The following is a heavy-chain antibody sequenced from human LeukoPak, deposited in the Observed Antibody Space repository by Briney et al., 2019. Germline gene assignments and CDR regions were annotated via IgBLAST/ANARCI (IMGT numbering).Heavy chain of an antibody. CDR1: GYTFTSYD. J-gene: IGHJ4*02. Sequence: ASVKVSCKASGYTFTSYDINWVRQATGQGLEWMGWMNPNSGNTGYAQKFQGRVTMTRNTSISTAYMKLSSLRSDDTALYYCARDRGLRATAGTRIDFWGQGTLVTVSS. D-gene: IGHD6-13*01. V-gene: IGHV1-8*01. CDR3: ARDRGLRATAGTRIDF. CDR2: MNPNSGNT.